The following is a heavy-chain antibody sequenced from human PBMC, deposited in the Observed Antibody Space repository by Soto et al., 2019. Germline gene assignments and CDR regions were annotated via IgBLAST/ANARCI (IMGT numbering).Heavy chain of an antibody. Sequence: SETLSLTCTVSGGSISSGDYYWSWIRQPPGKGLEWIGCIYYSGSTYYNPSLKSRVTISVDTSKNQFSLKLSSVTAADTAVYYCARESAMVRGVSKHMDYWGQGTLVTVSS. J-gene: IGHJ4*02. CDR1: GGSISSGDYY. V-gene: IGHV4-30-4*01. CDR2: IYYSGST. D-gene: IGHD3-10*01. CDR3: ARESAMVRGVSKHMDY.